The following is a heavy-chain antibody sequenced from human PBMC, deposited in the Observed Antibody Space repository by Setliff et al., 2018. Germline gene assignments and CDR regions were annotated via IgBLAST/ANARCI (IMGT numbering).Heavy chain of an antibody. Sequence: GGSLRLSCAASGFTFSNHWMTWVRQAPGKGLEWVANIKQDGSAKYYVDSVKGRFTVSRDNAKNSLYLQMSSLRAEDTAVYYCARWIARAVDYWGQGTLVTVSS. J-gene: IGHJ4*02. CDR1: GFTFSNHW. D-gene: IGHD6-6*01. CDR3: ARWIARAVDY. CDR2: IKQDGSAK. V-gene: IGHV3-7*03.